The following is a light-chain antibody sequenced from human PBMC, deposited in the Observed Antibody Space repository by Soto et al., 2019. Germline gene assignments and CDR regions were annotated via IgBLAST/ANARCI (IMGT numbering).Light chain of an antibody. V-gene: IGLV1-40*01. Sequence: QSVLTQPPSVSGAPGQRVTISCTGSSSNIGAGYDVHWYQQLPGTAPKLLIYGNSNRPSGVPDRFSGSKSGTSASLAITGHHAEDAADYCRPSYDSLLSAVVFGGGTKLTVL. CDR3: PSYDSLLSAVV. CDR1: SSNIGAGYD. CDR2: GNS. J-gene: IGLJ2*01.